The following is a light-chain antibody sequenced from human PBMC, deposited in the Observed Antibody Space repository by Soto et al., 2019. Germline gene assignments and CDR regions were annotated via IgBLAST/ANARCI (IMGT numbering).Light chain of an antibody. CDR2: DAS. V-gene: IGKV3-11*01. CDR3: QQRSNWPRT. Sequence: EIVLTQSPATLSLSPGDRATLSCRASQRVSRYLAWYQQKPGQAPRLLNYDASNRATGIPARFGGSGSGTDFTLTISSLEPEDFAVYYCQQRSNWPRTFGQGTKLEIK. J-gene: IGKJ2*01. CDR1: QRVSRY.